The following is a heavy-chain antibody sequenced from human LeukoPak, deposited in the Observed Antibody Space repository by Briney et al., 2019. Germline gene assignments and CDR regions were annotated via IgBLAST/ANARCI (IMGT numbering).Heavy chain of an antibody. D-gene: IGHD1-26*01. V-gene: IGHV3-7*01. Sequence: QPGGSLRLSCAASGFTFSSYWMSWLRQAPGKGLEWVANIKQDGSEKYYVDSVKGRFTISRDNAKNSLYLQMNSLRAEDTAVYYCARRKFSGSYSSYYYYYYMVVWGTGTTVTVSS. J-gene: IGHJ6*03. CDR1: GFTFSSYW. CDR3: ARRKFSGSYSSYYYYYYMVV. CDR2: IKQDGSEK.